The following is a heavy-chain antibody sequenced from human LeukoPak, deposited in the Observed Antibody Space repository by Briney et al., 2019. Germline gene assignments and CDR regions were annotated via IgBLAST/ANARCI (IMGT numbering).Heavy chain of an antibody. Sequence: GGSLRLSCAASGFTFSGDLMSWLRQAPGKRREWVANIKQDGGEKYYVDSVKGRFTISRDNAKNSLYLQMNSLRAEDTAVYYCARDRGFGQADVWGKGTTVTVSS. J-gene: IGHJ6*04. V-gene: IGHV3-7*01. CDR3: ARDRGFGQADV. CDR1: GFTFSGDL. CDR2: IKQDGGEK. D-gene: IGHD3-10*01.